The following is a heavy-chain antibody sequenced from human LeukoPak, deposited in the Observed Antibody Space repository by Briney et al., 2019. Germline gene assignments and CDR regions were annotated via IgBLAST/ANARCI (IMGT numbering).Heavy chain of an antibody. CDR1: GYTFSGYY. CDR3: ARVNYYYYMDV. V-gene: IGHV1-8*02. J-gene: IGHJ6*03. CDR2: MNPNSGNT. Sequence: ASVKVSCKASGYTFSGYYLHWVRQATGQGLEWMGWMNPNSGNTGYAQKFQGRVTMTRNAYISTAYMELSSLRSEDTAVYYCARVNYYYYMDVWGKGTTVTVSS.